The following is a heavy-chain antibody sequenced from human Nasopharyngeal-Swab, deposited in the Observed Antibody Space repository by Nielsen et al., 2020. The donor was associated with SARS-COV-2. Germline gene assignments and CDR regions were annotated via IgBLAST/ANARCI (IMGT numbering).Heavy chain of an antibody. V-gene: IGHV4-59*01. CDR3: ARGRDDFWSGYYNYYYMDV. CDR2: IYYSGST. D-gene: IGHD3-3*01. Sequence: GALRLSCTVSGGSISSYYWSWIRQPPGKGLEWIGYIYYSGSTNYNPSLKSRVTISVDTSKNQFSLKLSSVTAADTAVYYCARGRDDFWSGYYNYYYMDVWGKGTTVTVSS. CDR1: GGSISSYY. J-gene: IGHJ6*03.